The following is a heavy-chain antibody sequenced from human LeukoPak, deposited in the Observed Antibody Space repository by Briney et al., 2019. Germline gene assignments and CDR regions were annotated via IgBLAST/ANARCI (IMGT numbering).Heavy chain of an antibody. D-gene: IGHD1-26*01. CDR3: ATRDGSGSLYFDY. J-gene: IGHJ4*02. CDR1: GYIFTSND. V-gene: IGHV1-8*01. CDR2: MNPNSGNT. Sequence: ASVKVSCTASGYIFTSNDINWVRQATGQGPEWMGWMNPNSGNTGYAQKFQGRVTLTRNTSISTAYMELSSLRSEDTAVYYCATRDGSGSLYFDYWGEGTLVTDCS.